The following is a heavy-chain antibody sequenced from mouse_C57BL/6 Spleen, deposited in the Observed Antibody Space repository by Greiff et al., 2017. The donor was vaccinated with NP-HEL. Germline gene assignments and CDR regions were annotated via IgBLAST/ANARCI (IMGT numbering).Heavy chain of an antibody. D-gene: IGHD2-4*01. Sequence: QVQLQQSGAELVKPGASVKISCKASGYAFSSYWMHWVKQRPGKGLEWIGQIYPGDGDTNYNGKFKGKATLTADKSSSTAYMQLSSLTSEDSAVYFCARSGLRHAMDYWGQGTSVTVSS. J-gene: IGHJ4*01. CDR3: ARSGLRHAMDY. CDR1: GYAFSSYW. V-gene: IGHV1-80*01. CDR2: IYPGDGDT.